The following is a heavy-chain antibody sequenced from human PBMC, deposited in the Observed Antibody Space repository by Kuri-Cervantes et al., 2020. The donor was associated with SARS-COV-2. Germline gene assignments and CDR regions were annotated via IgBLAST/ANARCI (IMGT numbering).Heavy chain of an antibody. CDR2: INHGGST. CDR1: GGSYSGYY. CDR3: ARGTPKVEYGSVWGYYYYYGMDV. J-gene: IGHJ6*02. Sequence: SETLSLTCAVYGGSYSGYYWTWIRQPPGKGLEWIAGINHGGSTNYNPSLESRVTISEDRSNNQFTQKVTSVTAADTAVYYCARGTPKVEYGSVWGYYYYYGMDVWGQGTTVTVSS. D-gene: IGHD6-19*01. V-gene: IGHV4-34*01.